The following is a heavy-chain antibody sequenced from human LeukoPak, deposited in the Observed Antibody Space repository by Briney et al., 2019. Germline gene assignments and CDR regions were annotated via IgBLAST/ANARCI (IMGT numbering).Heavy chain of an antibody. V-gene: IGHV3-30*18. CDR3: AKESSPTGYTHSGNFDY. J-gene: IGHJ4*02. CDR1: GFTFSSYG. CDR2: ISYDGSNK. Sequence: GGSLRLSCAASGFTFSSYGMHWVRQAPGKGLEWVAVISYDGSNKYYADSVKGRFTISRDNSKNTLYLQMNSLRAEDTAVYYCAKESSPTGYTHSGNFDYWGQGTLVTVSS. D-gene: IGHD5-24*01.